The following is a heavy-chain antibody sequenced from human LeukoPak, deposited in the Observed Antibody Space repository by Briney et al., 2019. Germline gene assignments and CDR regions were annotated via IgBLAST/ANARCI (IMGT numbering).Heavy chain of an antibody. V-gene: IGHV4-39*01. CDR2: LYYSGST. CDR1: GGSISSSSYY. Sequence: PSETLSLTCTVSGGSISSSSYYWGWIRQPPGKGLEWIGSLYYSGSTYYNPSLKSRVTISVDTSKNQFSLKLTTVTAADTAVYYCARQGYGAFDYWGQGTLVTVSS. J-gene: IGHJ4*02. CDR3: ARQGYGAFDY. D-gene: IGHD5-12*01.